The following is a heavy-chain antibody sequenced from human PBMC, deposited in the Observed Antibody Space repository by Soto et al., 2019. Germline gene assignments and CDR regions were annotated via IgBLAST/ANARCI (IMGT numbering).Heavy chain of an antibody. V-gene: IGHV1-69*06. J-gene: IGHJ4*02. D-gene: IGHD2-2*01. Sequence: SVKVSCTASGGTFSCYAIRLVRQAPGQGLEWMGGIIPIFGTANYSQKFQGRVTITADKSTSTAYMELSSLRSEDTAVYYCAGSGYCSSTSCYDFDDWAQGTLVTVSS. CDR1: GGTFSCYA. CDR2: IIPIFGTA. CDR3: AGSGYCSSTSCYDFDD.